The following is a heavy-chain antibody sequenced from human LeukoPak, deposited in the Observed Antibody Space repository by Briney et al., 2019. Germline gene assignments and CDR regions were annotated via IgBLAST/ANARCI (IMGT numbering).Heavy chain of an antibody. CDR3: AEVSCSSTSCYRTPYYFDY. CDR2: ISYDGSNK. V-gene: IGHV3-30*18. D-gene: IGHD2-2*01. J-gene: IGHJ4*02. Sequence: GGSLRLSCAASGFTFSSYGMHWVRQAPGKGLEWVAVISYDGSNKYYADSVKGRFTISRDNSKNTLYLQMNSLRAEDTAVYYCAEVSCSSTSCYRTPYYFDYWGQGTLVTVSS. CDR1: GFTFSSYG.